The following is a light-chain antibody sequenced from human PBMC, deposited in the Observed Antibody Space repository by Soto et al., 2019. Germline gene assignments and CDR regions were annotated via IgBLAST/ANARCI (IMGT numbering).Light chain of an antibody. CDR1: SSDVGGYNS. CDR2: EVN. V-gene: IGLV2-8*01. J-gene: IGLJ1*01. Sequence: QSALTQPPSASGSPGQSVAISCTGTSSDVGGYNSVSWYQQHPGKAPKLMIYEVNKRPSGVPDRFSGSKSGNTASLTGSGLQAEDEADYYCSSYACSSNVFGTGTKVTVL. CDR3: SSYACSSNV.